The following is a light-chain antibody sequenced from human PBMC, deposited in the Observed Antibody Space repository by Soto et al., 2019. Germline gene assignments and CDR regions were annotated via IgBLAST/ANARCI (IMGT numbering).Light chain of an antibody. CDR1: QSISSY. J-gene: IGKJ2*01. Sequence: DLQMTQSPSSLSASVGDRVTITCRASQSISSYLNWYQQKPGKAPKLLIYAASSLQSGVPSRFSGSGSGTDFTLTISSLQPEDFATYYCQQSYSTPPTCGQGTKLEIK. CDR2: AAS. CDR3: QQSYSTPPT. V-gene: IGKV1-39*01.